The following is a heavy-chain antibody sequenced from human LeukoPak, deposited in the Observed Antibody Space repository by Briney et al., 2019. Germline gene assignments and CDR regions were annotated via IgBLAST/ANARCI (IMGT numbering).Heavy chain of an antibody. Sequence: PSETLSLTCTVSGGSISSSSYYWGWIRQPPGKGLEWIGSIYYSGSTYYNPSLKSRVTTSVDTSKNQFSLKLSSVTAADTAVYYCARHRVSYYYDSSGYYSDYWGQGTLVTVSS. CDR1: GGSISSSSYY. D-gene: IGHD3-22*01. J-gene: IGHJ4*02. CDR3: ARHRVSYYYDSSGYYSDY. V-gene: IGHV4-39*01. CDR2: IYYSGST.